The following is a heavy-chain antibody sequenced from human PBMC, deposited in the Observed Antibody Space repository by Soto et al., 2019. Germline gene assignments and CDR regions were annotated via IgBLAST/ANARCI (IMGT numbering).Heavy chain of an antibody. CDR3: ERCGYDYNYGMDV. D-gene: IGHD2-21*01. V-gene: IGHV5-51*01. Sequence: PGKSLKISCTGSGYTFTPYWIGWVRQMPGEGLEWMGIIYPGDSDTRYSPSFQGQVTISADKSNSTAYLQWSSLKASDTAMYYCERCGYDYNYGMDVLGQGTTGTVSS. J-gene: IGHJ6*02. CDR1: GYTFTPYW. CDR2: IYPGDSDT.